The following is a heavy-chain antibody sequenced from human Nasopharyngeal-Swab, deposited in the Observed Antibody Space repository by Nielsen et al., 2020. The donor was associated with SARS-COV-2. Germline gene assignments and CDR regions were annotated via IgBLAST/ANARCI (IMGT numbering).Heavy chain of an antibody. Sequence: GSLRLSCTVSGGSISSSSYYWGWIRQPPGKGLEWIGSIYYSGSTYYNPSLKSRVTISVDTSKTQFSLKLNSVTAADTAVYYCARGGYSYGTDYWGQGTLVTVSS. CDR1: GGSISSSSYY. V-gene: IGHV4-39*01. CDR2: IYYSGST. D-gene: IGHD5-18*01. J-gene: IGHJ4*02. CDR3: ARGGYSYGTDY.